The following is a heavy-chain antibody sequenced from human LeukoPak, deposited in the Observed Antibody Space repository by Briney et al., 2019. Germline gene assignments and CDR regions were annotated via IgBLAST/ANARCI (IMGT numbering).Heavy chain of an antibody. CDR3: ARVLEYSSSSLTRYYYHYMDV. CDR1: GVSISSYY. V-gene: IGHV4-4*07. J-gene: IGHJ6*03. D-gene: IGHD6-6*01. CDR2: IYSSGST. Sequence: SETLSLTCTVSGVSISSYYWSWIRQPAGKGLEWIGRIYSSGSTNYNPSLKSRVTMSVDTSKSQFSLRLSSVTAADTAVYYCARVLEYSSSSLTRYYYHYMDVWGKGTTVTVSS.